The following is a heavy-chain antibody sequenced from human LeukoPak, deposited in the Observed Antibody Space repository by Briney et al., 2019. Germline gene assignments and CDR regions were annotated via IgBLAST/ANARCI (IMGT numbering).Heavy chain of an antibody. CDR3: ARDTLLYCSGGSCYDPPYHYFDY. CDR1: GGSISSGDYY. D-gene: IGHD2-15*01. V-gene: IGHV4-30-4*01. J-gene: IGHJ4*02. CDR2: IYYSGST. Sequence: PSETLSLTCTVSGGSISSGDYYWGWIRQPPGKGLEWIGYIYYSGSTYYNPSLKSRVTISVDTSKNQFSLKLSSVTAADTAVYYCARDTLLYCSGGSCYDPPYHYFDYWGQGTLVTVSS.